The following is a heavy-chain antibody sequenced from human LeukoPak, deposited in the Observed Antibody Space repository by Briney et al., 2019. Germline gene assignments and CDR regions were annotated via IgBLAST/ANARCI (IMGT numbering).Heavy chain of an antibody. Sequence: PSETLSFTCAVYGGSFSGYYWTWLRQPPGKGLEWIGGIDHSGSTNYNPSLKSRVTISVDTSKNQFSLDVTSVTAADTAVYYCARRVNSDYDLRIFNYWGQGTLVTVSS. V-gene: IGHV4-34*01. CDR3: ARRVNSDYDLRIFNY. CDR2: IDHSGST. J-gene: IGHJ4*02. D-gene: IGHD5-12*01. CDR1: GGSFSGYY.